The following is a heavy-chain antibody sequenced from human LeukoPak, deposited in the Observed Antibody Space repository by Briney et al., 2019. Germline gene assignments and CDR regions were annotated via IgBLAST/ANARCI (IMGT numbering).Heavy chain of an antibody. CDR2: TYYRSKWYT. D-gene: IGHD2-2*01. Sequence: SQTLSLTCAISGDNVSSNSLAWNWIRQSPSRGLEWLGRTYYRSKWYTDYAVSVKGRITVNPGTSKNQFSLQLNSVTPEDTAVYYCARGGGYCTTTICYSAWFGPWGQGTLVTVSS. J-gene: IGHJ5*02. CDR1: GDNVSSNSLA. CDR3: ARGGGYCTTTICYSAWFGP. V-gene: IGHV6-1*01.